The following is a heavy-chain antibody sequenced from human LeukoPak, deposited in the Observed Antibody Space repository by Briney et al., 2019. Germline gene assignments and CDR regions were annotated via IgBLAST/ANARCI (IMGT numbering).Heavy chain of an antibody. CDR1: GGSVSSGDYY. J-gene: IGHJ4*02. Sequence: PSETLSLTCTISGGSVSSGDYYWSWIRQPPGKGLEWIGYIYYSGSTYYNPSLKSRVTISVDTSKNQFSLKLSSVTAADTAVYYCARGFYRLNGWLGNTIAAAGNVPFDYWGQGTLVTVSS. CDR2: IYYSGST. CDR3: ARGFYRLNGWLGNTIAAAGNVPFDY. V-gene: IGHV4-30-4*08. D-gene: IGHD6-13*01.